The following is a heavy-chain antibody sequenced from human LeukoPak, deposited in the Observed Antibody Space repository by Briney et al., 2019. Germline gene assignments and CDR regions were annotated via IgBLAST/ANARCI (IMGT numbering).Heavy chain of an antibody. D-gene: IGHD2-2*01. Sequence: GGSLRLSYAASGFTFSSYAMSWVRQAPGKGLEWVSAISGSGGSTYYADSVKGRFTISRDNSKNTLYLQMNSLRAEDTAVYYCAKDLPDIVVVPAPNGFDSWGQETLVTVSS. CDR2: ISGSGGST. CDR3: AKDLPDIVVVPAPNGFDS. V-gene: IGHV3-23*01. CDR1: GFTFSSYA. J-gene: IGHJ4*02.